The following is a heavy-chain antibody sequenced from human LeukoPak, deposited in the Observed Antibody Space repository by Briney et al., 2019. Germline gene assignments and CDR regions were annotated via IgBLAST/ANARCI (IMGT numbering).Heavy chain of an antibody. J-gene: IGHJ4*02. V-gene: IGHV3-30-3*01. CDR1: GFTFSSYA. CDR2: ISYDGSNK. D-gene: IGHD3-22*01. Sequence: GGSLRLSCAASGFTFSSYAMHWVRQAPGKGLEWVAVISYDGSNKYYADSVKGRFTISRDNSKNTLYLQMNSLRAEDTAVYYCARDIYYDSSGYYGSVYWGQGTLVTVSS. CDR3: ARDIYYDSSGYYGSVY.